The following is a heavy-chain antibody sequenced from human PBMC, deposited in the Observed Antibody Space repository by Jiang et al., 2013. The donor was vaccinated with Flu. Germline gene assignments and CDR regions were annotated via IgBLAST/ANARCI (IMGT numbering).Heavy chain of an antibody. J-gene: IGHJ4*02. Sequence: VQLLESGGGLVQPGGSLRLSCVASGFTFSSYAMSWVLQAPGKRLEWVSTISDSGGRSYYADSVKGRFTIYRDNSKNTLYLQMNSLRADDTAVYYCAKATTNYDFWSPPDYWGQGTLVTVSS. CDR3: AKATTNYDFWSPPDY. D-gene: IGHD3-3*01. CDR1: GFTFSSYA. V-gene: IGHV3-23*01. CDR2: ISDSGGRS.